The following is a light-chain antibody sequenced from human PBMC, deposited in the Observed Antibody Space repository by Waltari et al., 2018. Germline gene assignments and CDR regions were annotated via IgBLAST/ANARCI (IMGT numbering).Light chain of an antibody. CDR1: EDISYF. CDR3: QQYDKV. CDR2: DAS. V-gene: IGKV1-33*01. Sequence: DILLTQSPSFLSASVGDSVSITCRADEDISYFLGWLQQKPGKAPQLLIYDASNLETGVPSRFTGWGSGTEFVFIIRSLQPEDIATYYCQQYDKVFGGGTRVQIK. J-gene: IGKJ4*01.